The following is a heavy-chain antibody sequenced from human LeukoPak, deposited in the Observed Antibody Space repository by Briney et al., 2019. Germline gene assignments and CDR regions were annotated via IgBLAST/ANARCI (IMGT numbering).Heavy chain of an antibody. CDR2: IKQDGSEK. D-gene: IGHD7-27*01. V-gene: IGHV3-7*01. CDR3: ARGWGYYYYGMDV. Sequence: PGGSLRLSCAASGFTFSSYWMSWVRQAPGKGLEWVANIKQDGSEKYYVDSVKGRFTISRDNAKNSLYLQMNSLRAEDTAVYYCARGWGYYYYGMDVWGQGTTVTVSS. CDR1: GFTFSSYW. J-gene: IGHJ6*02.